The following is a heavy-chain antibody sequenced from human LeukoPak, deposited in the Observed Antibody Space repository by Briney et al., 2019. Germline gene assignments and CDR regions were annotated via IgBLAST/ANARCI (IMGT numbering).Heavy chain of an antibody. CDR1: GYTLTELS. CDR2: FDPEDGET. CDR3: ATQGAYGGNVNWFDP. D-gene: IGHD4-23*01. J-gene: IGHJ5*02. Sequence: ASVKVSCKVSGYTLTELSMHWVRQAPGKGPEWMGGFDPEDGETIYAQKFQGRVTMTEDTSTDTAYMELSSLRSEDTAVYYCATQGAYGGNVNWFDPWGQGTLVTVSS. V-gene: IGHV1-24*01.